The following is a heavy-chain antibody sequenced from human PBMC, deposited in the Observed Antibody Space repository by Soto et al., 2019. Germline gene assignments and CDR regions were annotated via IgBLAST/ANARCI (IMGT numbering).Heavy chain of an antibody. D-gene: IGHD4-17*01. Sequence: QVQLVESGGGLVKPGGSLRLSCAASGLIFSDYYMSWIRQTPQKGLEWVSLISSSGSTVYHADSVKGRFTISRVNAKNSRYLKMNSRRAEDTAVYYCAKKKDGGKKYFDLWGRGTLVTVSS. J-gene: IGHJ2*01. V-gene: IGHV3-11*01. CDR1: GLIFSDYY. CDR2: ISSSGSTV. CDR3: AKKKDGGKKYFDL.